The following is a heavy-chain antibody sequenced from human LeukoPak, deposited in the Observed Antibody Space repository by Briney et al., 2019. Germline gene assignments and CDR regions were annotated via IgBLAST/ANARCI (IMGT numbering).Heavy chain of an antibody. V-gene: IGHV4-34*01. Sequence: SETLSLTCAVYGGSLSGYHWSWIRQTPGKGLEWIGEINHSGSTNFNPSLKSRVTISLDTSKKQFSLKLSSVTAADTAVYFCAATRAIVVVVAALAYWGQGTLVTVSS. D-gene: IGHD2-15*01. CDR2: INHSGST. CDR3: AATRAIVVVVAALAY. J-gene: IGHJ4*02. CDR1: GGSLSGYH.